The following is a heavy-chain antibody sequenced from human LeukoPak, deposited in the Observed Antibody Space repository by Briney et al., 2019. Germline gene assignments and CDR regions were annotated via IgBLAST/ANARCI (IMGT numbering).Heavy chain of an antibody. D-gene: IGHD3-22*01. CDR2: IIPIFGTE. Sequence: SVKVSCKASGGTFSSYGISWVRQAPGQGLEWMGRIIPIFGTENYAQRFQGRVTITADKFTSTAYMEVSSLRSEDTAVYYCARTNYYDSSGYQGAGTYYYGMDVWGQGTTVTVSS. CDR3: ARTNYYDSSGYQGAGTYYYGMDV. V-gene: IGHV1-69*06. CDR1: GGTFSSYG. J-gene: IGHJ6*02.